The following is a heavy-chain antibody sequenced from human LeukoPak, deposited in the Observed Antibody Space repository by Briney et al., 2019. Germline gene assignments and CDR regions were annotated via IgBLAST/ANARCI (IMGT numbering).Heavy chain of an antibody. V-gene: IGHV3-64*01. D-gene: IGHD2-2*02. J-gene: IGHJ4*02. CDR3: ARGNIVVVPAAIHY. CDR1: GFSLSSYA. Sequence: GGSLRLSCVASGFSLSSYATAWVRQAPGKGLEYVSAISSNGGSTYYANSVKGRFTISRDNSKNTLYLQMGSLRAEDMAVYYCARGNIVVVPAAIHYWGQGTLVTVSS. CDR2: ISSNGGST.